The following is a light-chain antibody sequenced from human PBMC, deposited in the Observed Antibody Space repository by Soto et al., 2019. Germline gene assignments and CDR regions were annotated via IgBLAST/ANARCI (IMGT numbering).Light chain of an antibody. CDR3: SSYTSSSSFV. CDR2: EVS. J-gene: IGLJ1*01. CDR1: SSDVGSYDY. Sequence: QSVLTQPASVSGSPGQSIIISCTGTSSDVGSYDYVSWYQQHPGKVPKLLIHEVSYRPSGVSNRFSGSKSGNTASLTTSGLQAEDEAEYYCSSYTSSSSFVFGTGTKVTVL. V-gene: IGLV2-14*01.